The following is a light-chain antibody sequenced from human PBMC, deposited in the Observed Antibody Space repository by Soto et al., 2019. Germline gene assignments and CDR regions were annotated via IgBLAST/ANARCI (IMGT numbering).Light chain of an antibody. Sequence: EIVLTQSPGTLSLSPGERATLSCRASQSVSSNYLAWYQQKPGQTPRLLIYGASSRATGIPDRFSGSGSGTDFTLTISRLESEDFAVYYCQQYGSSPGTFGQGTKVEIK. CDR1: QSVSSNY. J-gene: IGKJ1*01. CDR3: QQYGSSPGT. V-gene: IGKV3-20*01. CDR2: GAS.